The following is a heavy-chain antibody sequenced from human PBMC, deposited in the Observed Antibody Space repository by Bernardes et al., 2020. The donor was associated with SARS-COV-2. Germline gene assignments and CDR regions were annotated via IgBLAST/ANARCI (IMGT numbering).Heavy chain of an antibody. J-gene: IGHJ6*02. CDR1: GGSISSYY. V-gene: IGHV4-59*01. Sequence: SETLSLTCTVSGGSISSYYWSWIRQPPGKGLEWIGYIYYSGSTNYNPSLKSRVTISVDTSKNQFSLKLSSVTAADTAVYYCARDIRVIGGHCGMDVWGQGTTVTVSS. CDR3: ARDIRVIGGHCGMDV. D-gene: IGHD3-10*01. CDR2: IYYSGST.